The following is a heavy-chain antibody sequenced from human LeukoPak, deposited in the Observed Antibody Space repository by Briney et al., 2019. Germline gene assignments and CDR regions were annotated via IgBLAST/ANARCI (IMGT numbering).Heavy chain of an antibody. Sequence: PSETLSLTCTVSGGSISSYYWNWIRQPPGKGLEWIGYIYDSGSTNYNPSLKSRVTISVDTSKNQFSLELTSVTAADTAVYYCARTIAVAGYNWFDPWGQGTLVTVSS. CDR2: IYDSGST. D-gene: IGHD6-19*01. CDR1: GGSISSYY. CDR3: ARTIAVAGYNWFDP. J-gene: IGHJ5*02. V-gene: IGHV4-59*01.